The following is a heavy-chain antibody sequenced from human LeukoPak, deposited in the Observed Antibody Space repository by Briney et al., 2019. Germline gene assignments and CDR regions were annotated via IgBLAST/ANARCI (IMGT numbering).Heavy chain of an antibody. CDR2: ISGSGGST. CDR1: GFTLSSYA. J-gene: IGHJ4*02. V-gene: IGHV3-23*01. Sequence: GGSLRLSCAASGFTLSSYAMSWVRQAPGKGLEWVSAISGSGGSTYYADSVKGRFTISRDNSKNTLYLQMNSLRAEDTAVYYCAKDQTITMIVVEDDYWGQGTLVTVSS. D-gene: IGHD3-22*01. CDR3: AKDQTITMIVVEDDY.